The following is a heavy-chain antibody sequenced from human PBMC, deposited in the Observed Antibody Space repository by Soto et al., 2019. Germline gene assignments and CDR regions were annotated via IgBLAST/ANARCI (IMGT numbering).Heavy chain of an antibody. CDR1: VFTFSNLF. CDR2: IYSDGSGP. Sequence: LSCAASVFTFSNLFMLCVRQAPGKGLVWVSRIYSDGSGPMYADSVKGRFTISRDNAKSTLYLQMNSLRAEDTAVYYCATLNSFGSDYWGRGTMVTFSS. V-gene: IGHV3-74*03. CDR3: ATLNSFGSDY. D-gene: IGHD5-18*01. J-gene: IGHJ4*02.